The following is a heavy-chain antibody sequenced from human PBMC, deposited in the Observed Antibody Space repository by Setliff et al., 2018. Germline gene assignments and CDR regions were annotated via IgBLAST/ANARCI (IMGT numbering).Heavy chain of an antibody. CDR2: IYYSGST. V-gene: IGHV4-59*11. Sequence: SETLSLTCSVSGDSISSHYWSWIRQPPGKGLGWIGSIYYSGSTNYNPSLNSRVAISVDTSENQFSLRLNSVTAADTAVYYCTVYNTGSSKDHYWGQGTPVTVSS. D-gene: IGHD2-8*02. CDR3: TVYNTGSSKDHY. J-gene: IGHJ4*02. CDR1: GDSISSHY.